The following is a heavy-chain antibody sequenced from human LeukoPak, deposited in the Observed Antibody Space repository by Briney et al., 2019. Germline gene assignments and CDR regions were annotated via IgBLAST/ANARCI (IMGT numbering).Heavy chain of an antibody. J-gene: IGHJ5*02. CDR1: GGSISSGGYS. CDR2: IYHSGST. CDR3: ASSAPICSGGSCYSDALGGFDP. Sequence: SETLSLTCAVSGGSISSGGYSWSWIRQPPGKGLEWIGYIYHSGSTYYNPSLKSRVTISVDRSKNQFSLKLSSVTAADTAVYYCASSAPICSGGSCYSDALGGFDPWGQGTLVTVSS. D-gene: IGHD2-15*01. V-gene: IGHV4-30-2*01.